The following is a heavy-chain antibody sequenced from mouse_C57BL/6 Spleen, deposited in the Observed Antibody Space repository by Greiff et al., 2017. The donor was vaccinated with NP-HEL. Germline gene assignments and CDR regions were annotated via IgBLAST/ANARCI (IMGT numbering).Heavy chain of an antibody. CDR1: GYTFTNYW. CDR3: ARDYGDY. CDR2: IYPGGGYT. J-gene: IGHJ2*01. Sequence: QVQLKQSGSELVRPGTSVKMSCKASGYTFTNYWIGWAKQRPGHGLEWIGDIYPGGGYTNYNEKFKGKATLTADKSSSTAYMQFSSLTSEDSAIYYCARDYGDYWGQGTTLTVSS. D-gene: IGHD2-4*01. V-gene: IGHV1-63*01.